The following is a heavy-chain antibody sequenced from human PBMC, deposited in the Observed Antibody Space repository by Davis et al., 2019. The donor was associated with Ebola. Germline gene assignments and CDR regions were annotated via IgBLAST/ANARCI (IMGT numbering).Heavy chain of an antibody. D-gene: IGHD3-3*01. CDR2: ISYDGSNK. CDR1: GFTFSSYG. CDR3: AKDLITIFGVVITGY. Sequence: GGSLRLSCAASGFTFSSYGMHWVRQAPGKGLEWVAVISYDGSNKYYADSVKGRFTISRDNSKNTLYLQMNSLRAEDTAVYYCAKDLITIFGVVITGYWGQGTLVTVSS. J-gene: IGHJ4*02. V-gene: IGHV3-30*18.